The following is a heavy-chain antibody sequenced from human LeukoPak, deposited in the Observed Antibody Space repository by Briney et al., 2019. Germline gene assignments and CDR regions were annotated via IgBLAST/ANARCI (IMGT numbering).Heavy chain of an antibody. CDR3: ASVRNWNYDLDY. J-gene: IGHJ4*02. D-gene: IGHD1-7*01. V-gene: IGHV1-2*02. Sequence: ASVKVSCKASGYTFTSYGISWVRQAPGQGLEWMGWINPNSGGTNYAQKFQGRVTMTRDTSISTAYMELSRLRSDDTAVYYCASVRNWNYDLDYWGQGTLVTVSS. CDR2: INPNSGGT. CDR1: GYTFTSYG.